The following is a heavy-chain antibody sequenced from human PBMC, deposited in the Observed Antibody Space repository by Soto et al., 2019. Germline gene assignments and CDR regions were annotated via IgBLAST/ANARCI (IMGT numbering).Heavy chain of an antibody. CDR2: INAGNGNT. D-gene: IGHD2-15*01. J-gene: IGHJ6*01. Sequence: GASVKVSCKASGYTFTSYAMHWVRQAPGQRLEWMGWINAGNGNTKYSQKFQGRVTITRDTSASTTYMELSSLRSDDTAVYFCARYRHCSGDSCNYYYIMDVWGQGTTVTVSS. V-gene: IGHV1-3*01. CDR3: ARYRHCSGDSCNYYYIMDV. CDR1: GYTFTSYA.